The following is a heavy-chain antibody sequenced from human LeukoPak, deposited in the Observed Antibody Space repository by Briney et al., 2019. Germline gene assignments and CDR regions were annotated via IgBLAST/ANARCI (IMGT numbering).Heavy chain of an antibody. J-gene: IGHJ4*02. D-gene: IGHD1-26*01. CDR1: GFTFSSYG. CDR3: AKDRIVGRSRYFDY. CDR2: ISGSGGST. Sequence: GGSLRLSCAASGFTFSSYGMSWVRQAPGKGLEWVSAISGSGGSTYYADSVKGRFTISRDNSKNTLYLQMISLRAEDTAVYYCAKDRIVGRSRYFDYWGQGTLVTVSS. V-gene: IGHV3-23*01.